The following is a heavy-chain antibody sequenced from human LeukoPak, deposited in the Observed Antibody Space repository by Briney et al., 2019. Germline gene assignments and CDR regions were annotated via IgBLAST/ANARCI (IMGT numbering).Heavy chain of an antibody. CDR3: AREIVGGFNPGAY. Sequence: PSGTLSLTCGVSGGSITTTNFWSWVRQPPGKGLEWIGEIHRSGSTNYNPSLQSRVTISIDRSKNQIALELSSVTAADTAVYYCAREIVGGFNPGAYWGQGTLVTVSS. CDR2: IHRSGST. D-gene: IGHD1-14*01. J-gene: IGHJ4*02. V-gene: IGHV4-4*02. CDR1: GGSITTTNF.